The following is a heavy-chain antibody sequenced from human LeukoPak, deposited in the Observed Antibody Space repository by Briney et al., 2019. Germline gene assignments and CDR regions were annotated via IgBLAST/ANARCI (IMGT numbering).Heavy chain of an antibody. V-gene: IGHV3-11*01. CDR1: AFTFSDYY. J-gene: IGHJ4*02. CDR3: ARDGHAYGRGSPHY. Sequence: GGSLRLSCAASAFTFSDYYMSWIRQAPGKGLEWVLYISSSGSTKYYADSVKGRFTISRDNAKNSYLQMNSLRAEDTAVYYCARDGHAYGRGSPHYWGQGTLVTVSS. D-gene: IGHD3-10*01. CDR2: ISSSGSTK.